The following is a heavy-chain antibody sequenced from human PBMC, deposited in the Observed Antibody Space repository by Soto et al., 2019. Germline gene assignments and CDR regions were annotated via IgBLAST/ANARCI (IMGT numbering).Heavy chain of an antibody. CDR2: IIPIFGTA. V-gene: IGHV1-69*13. J-gene: IGHJ5*02. CDR3: ARVLCSSTSCYPRFDP. CDR1: GGTFSMYA. Sequence: SVKVSCKASGGTFSMYAISGVVQAPLRGLEWMGGIIPIFGTANYAQKFQGRVTITADESTSTAYMELSSLRPEDTAVYYCARVLCSSTSCYPRFDPWGQGTLVTVSS. D-gene: IGHD2-2*01.